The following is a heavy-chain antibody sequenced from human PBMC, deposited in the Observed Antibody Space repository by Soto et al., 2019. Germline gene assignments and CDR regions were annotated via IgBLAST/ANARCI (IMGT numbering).Heavy chain of an antibody. CDR2: INHSGST. Sequence: QVQLQQWGAGLLKPSETLSLTCAVYGGSFSGYYWSWIRQPPGKGLEWTGEINHSGSTNYNPSLKSRVTISVVTSKYQVSLKLSSVTAAATAVYYCAIGKYCSSTSVLACGYYYYGMDVWGQGTTVTVSS. CDR1: GGSFSGYY. D-gene: IGHD2-2*01. CDR3: AIGKYCSSTSVLACGYYYYGMDV. V-gene: IGHV4-34*01. J-gene: IGHJ6*02.